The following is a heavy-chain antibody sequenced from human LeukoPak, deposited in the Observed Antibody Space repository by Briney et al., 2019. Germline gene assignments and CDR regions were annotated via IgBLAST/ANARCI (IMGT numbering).Heavy chain of an antibody. CDR2: IYYSGST. CDR1: GGSLSSYY. V-gene: IGHV4-59*08. D-gene: IGHD5-24*01. Sequence: SETLSLTCTVSGGSLSSYYWSWIRQPPGKGLEWIGYIYYSGSTNYNPSLKSRVTISVDTSKNQFSLKLSSVTAADTAVYYCARLRDGYNYFDYWGQGTLVTVSS. J-gene: IGHJ4*02. CDR3: ARLRDGYNYFDY.